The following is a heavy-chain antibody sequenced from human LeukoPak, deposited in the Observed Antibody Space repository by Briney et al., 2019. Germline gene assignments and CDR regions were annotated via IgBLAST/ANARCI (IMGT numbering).Heavy chain of an antibody. CDR2: IWYDGSNK. V-gene: IGHV3-33*01. D-gene: IGHD2-15*01. CDR3: ASPDCSGGSCYLGY. CDR1: GFTFSSYG. J-gene: IGHJ4*02. Sequence: PGGSLRLSCAASGFTFSSYGMHWVRQAPGKGLEGGAVIWYDGSNKYYADSVKGRFTISRDNSKNTLYLQMNSLRAEDTAVYYCASPDCSGGSCYLGYWGQGTLVTVSS.